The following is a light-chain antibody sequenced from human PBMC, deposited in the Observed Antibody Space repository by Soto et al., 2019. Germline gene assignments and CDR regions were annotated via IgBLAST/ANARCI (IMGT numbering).Light chain of an antibody. CDR3: QQYGDSIT. J-gene: IGKJ4*01. V-gene: IGKV3-20*01. Sequence: EIVLTQSPATLSLSPGEGPTLSCRASQSVSSNLAWYQQKPGQAPRLLIYGASTRVTGIPDRFSGSGSGTDFTLTISRLGPEDFAVYHCQQYGDSITFGGGTKVDIK. CDR2: GAS. CDR1: QSVSSN.